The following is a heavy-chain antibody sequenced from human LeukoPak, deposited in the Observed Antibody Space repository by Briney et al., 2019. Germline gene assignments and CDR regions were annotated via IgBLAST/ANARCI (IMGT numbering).Heavy chain of an antibody. J-gene: IGHJ3*02. CDR1: GFTFSSYW. Sequence: GGSLRLSCAASGFTFSSYWMHWVRQAPGKGLVWVSRINSDGSSTSYADSVKGRFTISRDNAKNTLYLQMNSLRAEDTAVYYCAKGHLWFGELLFEHRPHDAFDIWGQGTMVTVSS. V-gene: IGHV3-74*01. CDR2: INSDGSST. D-gene: IGHD3-10*01. CDR3: AKGHLWFGELLFEHRPHDAFDI.